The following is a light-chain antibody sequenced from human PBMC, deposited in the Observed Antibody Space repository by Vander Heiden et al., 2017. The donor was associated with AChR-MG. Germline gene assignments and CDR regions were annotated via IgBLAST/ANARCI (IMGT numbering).Light chain of an antibody. J-gene: IGLJ2*01. CDR1: SSNVGAYNV. CDR2: EVY. CDR3: RSYAGNNNVV. Sequence: SALTPPPSASGSPGQSVTISCTGTSSNVGAYNVVSCYQQYPGKAPKLLIYEVYKRPSGVPDRFSASKAGDTASLTVSGLRAEEEADYYCRSYAGNNNVVFGGGTKLTVL. V-gene: IGLV2-8*01.